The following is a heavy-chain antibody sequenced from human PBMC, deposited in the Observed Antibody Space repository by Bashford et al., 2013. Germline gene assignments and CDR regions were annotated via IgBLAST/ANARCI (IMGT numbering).Heavy chain of an antibody. CDR1: GGSISSGGYS. Sequence: SETLSLTCAVSGGSISSGGYSWSWIRQPPGKGLEWIGYIYHSGSTYYNPSLKSRVTISVDRSKNQFSLKLSSVTAADTTVYYCARGRIIEDYGGPYFDYWGQGTLVTVSS. CDR3: ARGRIIEDYGGPYFDY. CDR2: IYHSGST. D-gene: IGHD4-23*01. V-gene: IGHV4-30-2*01. J-gene: IGHJ4*02.